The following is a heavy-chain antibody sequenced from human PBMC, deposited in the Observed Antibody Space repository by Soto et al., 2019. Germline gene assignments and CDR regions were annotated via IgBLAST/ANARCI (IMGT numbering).Heavy chain of an antibody. CDR3: ARAGYRGYCSSTSCYAGRSYCSGGSCYGLFDY. CDR2: IWYDGSNK. V-gene: IGHV3-33*01. J-gene: IGHJ4*02. D-gene: IGHD2-2*01. CDR1: GFTFSSYG. Sequence: GGSLRLSCAASGFTFSSYGMHWVRQAPGKGLEWVAVIWYDGSNKYYADSVKGRFTISRDNSKNTLYLQMNSLGAEDTAVYYCARAGYRGYCSSTSCYAGRSYCSGGSCYGLFDYWGQGTLVTVSS.